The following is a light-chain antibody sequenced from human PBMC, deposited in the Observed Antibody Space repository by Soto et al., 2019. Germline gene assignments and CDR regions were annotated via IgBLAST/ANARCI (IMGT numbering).Light chain of an antibody. CDR3: QNYNDYSYT. J-gene: IGKJ2*01. Sequence: DIQMTQSPSTLSASVGDRVAITCRASQSVSGWLAWYQQKPGKVPKLLIYQASTLEDGVPSRFSGSGSGTEFTLTISSLQPDDSATYYCQNYNDYSYTFGPGTTLEIK. V-gene: IGKV1-5*03. CDR1: QSVSGW. CDR2: QAS.